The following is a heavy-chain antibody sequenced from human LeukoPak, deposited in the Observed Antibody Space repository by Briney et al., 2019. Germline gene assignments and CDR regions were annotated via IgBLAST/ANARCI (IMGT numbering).Heavy chain of an antibody. CDR3: ARLGDTAMVGPIAFDI. Sequence: PSEALSLTCTVSGVSISSYYWSWIRQPPGKGLEWIGEINHSGSTNYNPSLKSRVTISVDTSKNQFSLKLSSVTAADTAVYYCARLGDTAMVGPIAFDIWGQGTMVTVSS. V-gene: IGHV4-34*01. CDR2: INHSGST. CDR1: GVSISSYY. J-gene: IGHJ3*02. D-gene: IGHD5-18*01.